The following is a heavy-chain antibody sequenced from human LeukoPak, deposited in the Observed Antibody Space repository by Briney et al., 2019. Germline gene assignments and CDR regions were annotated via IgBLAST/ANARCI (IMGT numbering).Heavy chain of an antibody. CDR1: GFTFSSYA. CDR3: SKRVAARPYYFDY. CDR2: ISGSGGST. J-gene: IGHJ4*02. V-gene: IGHV3-23*01. D-gene: IGHD6-6*01. Sequence: PGGSLRLSCAASGFTFSSYAMSWVRQAPGKGLGWVSAISGSGGSTYYADSVKGRFTTSRDNSKNTLYLQMNSLRAEDTAVYYCSKRVAARPYYFDYWGQGTLVTVSS.